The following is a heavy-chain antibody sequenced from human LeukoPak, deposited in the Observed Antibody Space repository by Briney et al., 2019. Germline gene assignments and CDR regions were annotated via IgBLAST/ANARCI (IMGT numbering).Heavy chain of an antibody. CDR2: IYYSGST. Sequence: PSETLSLTCGVSGDSMSTGSHSWNWIRQPPGKGLEWIGYIYYSGSTYYNPSLKSRLTISVDRSKNQFSLKLTSVTAADTAVYYCASHVVPAANYFDYWGQGTLVTVSS. CDR3: ASHVVPAANYFDY. J-gene: IGHJ4*02. CDR1: GDSMSTGSHS. V-gene: IGHV4-30-4*07. D-gene: IGHD2-2*01.